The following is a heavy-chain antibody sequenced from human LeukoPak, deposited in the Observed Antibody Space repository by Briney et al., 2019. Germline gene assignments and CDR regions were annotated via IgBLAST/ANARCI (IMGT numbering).Heavy chain of an antibody. Sequence: SVKVSCKASGGTFSSYAISWVRQAPGQGLEWMGGIIPIFGTTNYAQRFQGRVTITADESTSTAYMELSSLRSEDTAMYYCARHFSGSFAWYFDLWGRGTLVTVSS. CDR1: GGTFSSYA. J-gene: IGHJ2*01. CDR3: ARHFSGSFAWYFDL. CDR2: IIPIFGTT. V-gene: IGHV1-69*13. D-gene: IGHD1-26*01.